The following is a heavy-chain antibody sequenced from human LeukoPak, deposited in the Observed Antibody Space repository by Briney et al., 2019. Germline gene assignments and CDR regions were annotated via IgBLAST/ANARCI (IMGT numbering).Heavy chain of an antibody. D-gene: IGHD2-21*01. V-gene: IGHV4-30-4*01. Sequence: SGTLSLTCTVSGGSISSGDYYWSWIRQPPGKGLEWIGYIYYSGSTYYNPSLKSRVTISVDASKNQFSLKLSSVTAADTAVYYCARDRDKAFDIWGQGTMVTVSS. J-gene: IGHJ3*02. CDR3: ARDRDKAFDI. CDR2: IYYSGST. CDR1: GGSISSGDYY.